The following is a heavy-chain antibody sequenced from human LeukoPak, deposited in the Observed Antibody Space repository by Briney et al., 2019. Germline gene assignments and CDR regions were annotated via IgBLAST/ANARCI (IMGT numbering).Heavy chain of an antibody. Sequence: GGSLRLSCAASGFTFSSYAMSWVRQAPGKGLEWVSAISGSGGSTYYADSVKGRFTISRDNSKNTLYLQMNSLRAEDTAVYYCAKCSGWFVRGKDYYYYYMDVWGKGTTVTVSS. CDR2: ISGSGGST. D-gene: IGHD6-19*01. CDR3: AKCSGWFVRGKDYYYYYMDV. V-gene: IGHV3-23*01. J-gene: IGHJ6*03. CDR1: GFTFSSYA.